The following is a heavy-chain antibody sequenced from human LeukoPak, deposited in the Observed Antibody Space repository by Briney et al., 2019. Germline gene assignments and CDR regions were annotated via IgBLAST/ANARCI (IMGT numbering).Heavy chain of an antibody. CDR2: ISSSGSYI. D-gene: IGHD3-22*01. CDR3: ARGTDYYDSSGYYFFDY. V-gene: IGHV3-21*01. J-gene: IGHJ4*02. Sequence: PGGSLRLSCAASGFTFKTFSMNWVRQAPGKGLEWVSSISSSGSYIYYADSLKGRFTISRDSAKNSLYLQINSLRAEDSAVYYCARGTDYYDSSGYYFFDYWGQGTLVTVSS. CDR1: GFTFKTFS.